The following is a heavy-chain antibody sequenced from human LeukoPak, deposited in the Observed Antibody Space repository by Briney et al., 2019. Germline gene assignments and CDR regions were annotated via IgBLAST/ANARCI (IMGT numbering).Heavy chain of an antibody. Sequence: GGSLRLSCSASGFTFSSYAMHWVRQAPGKGLEHVSAISSNGGSTYYADSVKGRFTISRDNSKNTLYLQMSSLRAEDTAVYYCVGCSSTSCYDYWGQGTLVTVSS. V-gene: IGHV3-64D*06. CDR3: VGCSSTSCYDY. J-gene: IGHJ4*02. CDR2: ISSNGGST. CDR1: GFTFSSYA. D-gene: IGHD2-2*01.